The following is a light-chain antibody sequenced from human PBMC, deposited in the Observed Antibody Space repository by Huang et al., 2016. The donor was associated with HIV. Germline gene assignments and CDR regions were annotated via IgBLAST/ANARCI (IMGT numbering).Light chain of an antibody. CDR3: QQYSDWPL. J-gene: IGKJ4*01. V-gene: IGKV3-15*01. CDR1: HAVGSN. CDR2: SAS. Sequence: EIVMTQSPATLSVSPGETATLSCRASHAVGSNVAWYQQKPGQAPRLVIYSASTRATDIPGRFSGSGSGTEFTLTIDSLRSEDFAIYYCQQYSDWPLFGGGTKVEI.